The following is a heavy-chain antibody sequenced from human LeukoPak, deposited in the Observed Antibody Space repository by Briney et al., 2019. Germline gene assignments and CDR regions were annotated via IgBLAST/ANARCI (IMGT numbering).Heavy chain of an antibody. CDR2: IKQDGSEQ. Sequence: GGSLRLSCAASGFTFSSYWMSWVRQAPGKGLEWVANIKQDGSEQYYVDPVKGRFTISRDNAKNSLYLQMNSLRAEDTAVYYCAADLDDAFDIWGQGTMVTVSS. J-gene: IGHJ3*02. CDR3: AADLDDAFDI. V-gene: IGHV3-7*01. D-gene: IGHD3/OR15-3a*01. CDR1: GFTFSSYW.